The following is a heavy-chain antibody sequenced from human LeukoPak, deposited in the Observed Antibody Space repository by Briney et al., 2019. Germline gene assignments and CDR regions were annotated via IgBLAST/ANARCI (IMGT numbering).Heavy chain of an antibody. J-gene: IGHJ3*01. CDR2: IDPNSGGT. Sequence: GASVKVSCKASGYTFTGYYMHWVRQAPGQGLDWMGWIDPNSGGTESAQRFQGRVTLTRDTSTNTAYMELRRLKSDDTAMYYCAKDVAGANREFDVWGQGTMVTVSS. CDR3: AKDVAGANREFDV. D-gene: IGHD1-14*01. CDR1: GYTFTGYY. V-gene: IGHV1-2*02.